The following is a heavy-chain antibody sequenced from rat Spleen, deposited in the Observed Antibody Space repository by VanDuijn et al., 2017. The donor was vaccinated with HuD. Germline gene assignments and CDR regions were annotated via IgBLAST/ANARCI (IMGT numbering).Heavy chain of an antibody. V-gene: IGHV5-31*01. CDR2: ITNTGRST. D-gene: IGHD1-11*01. CDR1: GFTLNNYW. Sequence: EVQLVESGGGLVQPGRSLKLSCVASGFTLNNYWMTWIRQAPGKGLEWVASITNTGRSTYYPDSVRGRFAISRDTAENTLYLQMSSLRSEDTATYYCTRLEGIYVMDAWGQGASVTVSS. J-gene: IGHJ4*01. CDR3: TRLEGIYVMDA.